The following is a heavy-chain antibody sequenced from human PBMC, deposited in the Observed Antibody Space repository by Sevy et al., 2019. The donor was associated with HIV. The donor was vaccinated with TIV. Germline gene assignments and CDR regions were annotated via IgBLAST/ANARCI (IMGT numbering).Heavy chain of an antibody. V-gene: IGHV3-30-3*01. CDR1: GFTFSSYA. CDR2: ISYDGSNK. D-gene: IGHD6-19*01. CDR3: AREGYSSGWHDAFDI. Sequence: GGSLRLSCAASGFTFSSYAMHWVRQAPGKGLEWVAVISYDGSNKWYADSVKGRFTICRDNSKNTLYLQMNSLRAEDTAVYYCAREGYSSGWHDAFDIWGHGTMVTVSS. J-gene: IGHJ3*02.